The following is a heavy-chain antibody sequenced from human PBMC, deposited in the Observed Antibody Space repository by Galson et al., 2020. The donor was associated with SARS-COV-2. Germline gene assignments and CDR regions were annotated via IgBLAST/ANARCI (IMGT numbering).Heavy chain of an antibody. V-gene: IGHV4-30-2*01. D-gene: IGHD3-16*01. CDR1: GGSISSGGYS. CDR3: ARGLGGVDVPRFHP. Sequence: ETSETLSLTCAVSGGSISSGGYSWTWIRQPPGKGLEWIGYMYHSGSTYYNPSLKSRVTISIDTSKNQFSLKLSSVTAADAAVYYCARGLGGVDVPRFHPWGQGTLVTVSS. CDR2: MYHSGST. J-gene: IGHJ5*02.